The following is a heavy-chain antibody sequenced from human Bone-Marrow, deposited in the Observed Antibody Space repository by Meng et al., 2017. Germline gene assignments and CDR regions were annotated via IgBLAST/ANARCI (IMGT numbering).Heavy chain of an antibody. CDR2: IYPGDSDT. CDR1: GYSFTSYW. V-gene: IGHV5-51*01. Sequence: GESLKISCKGSGYSFTSYWIGWVRQMPGKGLEWMGIIYPGDSDTRYSPSFQGQVTISADKSISTAYLQWSSLKASDTAMYYCARCPGYCSGGSCYFNWFDPWGQGNRVNGCS. D-gene: IGHD2-15*01. CDR3: ARCPGYCSGGSCYFNWFDP. J-gene: IGHJ5*02.